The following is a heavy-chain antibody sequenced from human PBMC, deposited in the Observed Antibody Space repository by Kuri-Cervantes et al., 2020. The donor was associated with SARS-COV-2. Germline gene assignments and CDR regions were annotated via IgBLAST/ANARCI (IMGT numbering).Heavy chain of an antibody. V-gene: IGHV4-4*09. D-gene: IGHD3-22*01. CDR3: ARVRYYDTSDGYYYYYYMDV. CDR1: GGCISSHY. Sequence: SETLSLTCTVSGGCISSHYWSWIRQPAGKGLEWIGFIYASGGTSYNASHKSRVTISVDTSKNQFSLKLGSVTAADTAVYYCARVRYYDTSDGYYYYYYMDVWGKGTTVTVSS. J-gene: IGHJ6*03. CDR2: IYASGGT.